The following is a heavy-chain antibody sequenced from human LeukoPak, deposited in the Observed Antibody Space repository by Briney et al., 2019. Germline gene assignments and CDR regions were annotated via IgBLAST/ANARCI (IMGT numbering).Heavy chain of an antibody. CDR2: IRSKDNNYAT. CDR1: GFSFSGSA. Sequence: PGGSLRLSCAASGFSFSGSAIHWVRQASGKGLEWVGRIRSKDNNYATAYAASVKGRFTVSRDDSKNPAYLQMNSLKTEDTAVYYCTRQGGYSYGYPFDFWGQGTLVTVSS. CDR3: TRQGGYSYGYPFDF. J-gene: IGHJ4*02. V-gene: IGHV3-73*01. D-gene: IGHD5-18*01.